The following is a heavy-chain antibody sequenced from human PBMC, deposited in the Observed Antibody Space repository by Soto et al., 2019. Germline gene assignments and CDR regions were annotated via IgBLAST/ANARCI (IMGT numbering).Heavy chain of an antibody. CDR3: ATSQHLRY. J-gene: IGHJ4*02. D-gene: IGHD6-13*01. CDR1: GYTLDRND. V-gene: IGHV1-8*01. CDR2: TNPGSGDT. Sequence: QVQLVQSGAEVTKPGASVKVSCKASGYTLDRNDINWVRQATGQGLEWIGWTNPGSGDTGYAQNSQDRATMTRNISINTAYIELNSLRFEDTAVYYCATSQHLRYWGQGTPVTVSS.